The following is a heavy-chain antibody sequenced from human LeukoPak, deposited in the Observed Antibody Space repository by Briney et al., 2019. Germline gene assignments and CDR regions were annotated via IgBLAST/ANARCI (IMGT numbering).Heavy chain of an antibody. Sequence: SETLSLTCTVSGGSISSSSYYWGWIRQPPGKGLEWIGSIYYSGSTYYNPSLKSRVTISVDTSKNQFSLKLSSVTAADTAVYYCASRDYDFWNQYYYYYYMDVWGKGTTVTVSS. CDR1: GGSISSSSYY. J-gene: IGHJ6*03. CDR2: IYYSGST. V-gene: IGHV4-39*01. CDR3: ASRDYDFWNQYYYYYYMDV. D-gene: IGHD3-3*01.